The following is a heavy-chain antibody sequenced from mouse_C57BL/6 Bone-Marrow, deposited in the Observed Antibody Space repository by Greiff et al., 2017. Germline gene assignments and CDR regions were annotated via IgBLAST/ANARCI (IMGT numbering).Heavy chain of an antibody. Sequence: EVQRVESGGGLVKPGGSLKLSCAASGFTFSSYAMSWVRQTPEKRLEWVATISDGGSYTYYPDNVKGRFTISRDNAKNNLYLQMSHLKSEDTAMYYCARGGITTVVRYYFDYWGQGTTLTVSS. CDR3: ARGGITTVVRYYFDY. D-gene: IGHD1-1*01. CDR2: ISDGGSYT. J-gene: IGHJ2*01. CDR1: GFTFSSYA. V-gene: IGHV5-4*01.